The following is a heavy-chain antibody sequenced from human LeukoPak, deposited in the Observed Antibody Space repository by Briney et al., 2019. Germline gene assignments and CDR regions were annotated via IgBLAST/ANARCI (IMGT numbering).Heavy chain of an antibody. D-gene: IGHD3-9*01. CDR2: LDGSGASI. CDR3: AKDSPILTV. Sequence: GSLRLSCAASGFSFGTHGMSWVRQGPGKGLEWVSALDGSGASIYYTDSVKGRFTISRDNSKNTLFLQMNSLRAEDTAVYYRAKDSPILTVWGQGTMVTVSS. V-gene: IGHV3-23*01. J-gene: IGHJ3*01. CDR1: GFSFGTHG.